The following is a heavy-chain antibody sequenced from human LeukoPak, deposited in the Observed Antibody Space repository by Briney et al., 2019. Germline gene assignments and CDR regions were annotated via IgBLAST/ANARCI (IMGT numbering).Heavy chain of an antibody. D-gene: IGHD3-10*01. CDR2: ISYDGSNK. Sequence: GRSLRLSCAASGFTFSSYAMHWVRQAPGKGLERVAVISYDGSNKYYADSVKGRFAISRDNSKNTLYLQMNSLRAEDTAVYYCAREVRGVIMGYFDYRGQGTLVTVSS. V-gene: IGHV3-30*09. CDR3: AREVRGVIMGYFDY. CDR1: GFTFSSYA. J-gene: IGHJ4*02.